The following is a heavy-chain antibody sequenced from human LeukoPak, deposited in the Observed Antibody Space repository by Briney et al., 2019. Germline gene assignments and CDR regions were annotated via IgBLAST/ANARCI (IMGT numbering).Heavy chain of an antibody. D-gene: IGHD6-19*01. CDR1: GFTFSGYA. CDR3: AKTSYSSGWPLDY. CDR2: ISGFGGST. V-gene: IGHV3-23*01. J-gene: IGHJ4*02. Sequence: GGSLRLSCAASGFTFSGYAMSWVRQAPGQGLEWVSTISGFGGSTYYADSAKGRFTISRDNSKNTLYLQMNSLRAEDTAVYYCAKTSYSSGWPLDYWGQGTLVTVSS.